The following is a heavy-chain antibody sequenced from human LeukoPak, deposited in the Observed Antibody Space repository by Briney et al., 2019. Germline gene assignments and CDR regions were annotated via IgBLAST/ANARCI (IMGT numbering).Heavy chain of an antibody. Sequence: PGGSLRLSCAASGFTFSDYYMGWIRQAPGKGLEWVSYISSSGSTIYYADSVKGRFTISRDNAKNSLYLQMNSLRAEDTAVYYCARDLNVYSGYGHFDYWGQGTLVTVSS. CDR1: GFTFSDYY. V-gene: IGHV3-11*01. D-gene: IGHD5-12*01. CDR3: ARDLNVYSGYGHFDY. J-gene: IGHJ4*02. CDR2: ISSSGSTI.